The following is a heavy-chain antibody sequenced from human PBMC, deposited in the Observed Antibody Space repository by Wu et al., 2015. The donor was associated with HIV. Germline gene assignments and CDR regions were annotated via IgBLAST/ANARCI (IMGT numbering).Heavy chain of an antibody. CDR3: ARGGVNYAFDI. CDR1: DTPSPVM. Sequence: GREVKKPGPSVKSPARLLDTPSPVMISTGCGRPTGQGLEWMGWMNPNSGNTGYAQKFQGRVTMTRNTSISTAYMELSSLRSEDTAVYYCARGGVNYAFDIWGQGTMVTVSS. J-gene: IGHJ3*02. V-gene: IGHV1-8*01. CDR2: MNPNSGNT. D-gene: IGHD3-3*01.